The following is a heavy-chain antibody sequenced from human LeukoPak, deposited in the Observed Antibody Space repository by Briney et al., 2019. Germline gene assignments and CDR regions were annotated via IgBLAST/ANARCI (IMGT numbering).Heavy chain of an antibody. CDR2: IYDFGSP. J-gene: IGHJ2*01. Sequence: SETLSPTCTVSGGSLTSYIWSWIRQSPGKELEWIAYIYDFGSPNYNPSLKSRATISLDTSKNQFSLKLSSVTAADTAVYYCVRLSVISPHRYFDIWGRGTLVTVSS. CDR3: VRLSVISPHRYFDI. CDR1: GGSLTSYI. D-gene: IGHD2-21*01. V-gene: IGHV4-59*08.